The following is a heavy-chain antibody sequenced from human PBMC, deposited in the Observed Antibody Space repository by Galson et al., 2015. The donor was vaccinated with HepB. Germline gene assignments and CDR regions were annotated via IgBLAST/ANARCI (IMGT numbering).Heavy chain of an antibody. Sequence: SLRLSCAASGFAFFRNWMHWVRQGPGKGLVWVSRIKSDGTTTDYADSAKGRFITSRDNAKNMLYLEMNSLRAEDTAVYYCASTYCGGGSCPFDYWGQGTVVTVSS. V-gene: IGHV3-74*01. CDR2: IKSDGTTT. CDR1: GFAFFRNW. CDR3: ASTYCGGGSCPFDY. D-gene: IGHD2-15*01. J-gene: IGHJ4*02.